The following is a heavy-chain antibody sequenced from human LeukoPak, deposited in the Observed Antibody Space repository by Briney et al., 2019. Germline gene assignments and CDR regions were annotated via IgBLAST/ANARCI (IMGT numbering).Heavy chain of an antibody. CDR3: ARSSHNNYWYFDY. CDR1: GFIFDDCG. V-gene: IGHV3-20*04. Sequence: GGSLRLSCAASGFIFDDCGMSWVRQAPGKGLEWVSGINWNGGSTGYADSVKGRFTISRDNAKNSLYLQMNSLRAEDTALYYCARSSHNNYWYFDYWGQGTLVTVSS. D-gene: IGHD1-1*01. CDR2: INWNGGST. J-gene: IGHJ4*02.